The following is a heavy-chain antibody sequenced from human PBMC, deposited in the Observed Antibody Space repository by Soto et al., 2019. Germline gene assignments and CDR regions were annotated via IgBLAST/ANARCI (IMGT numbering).Heavy chain of an antibody. CDR3: ARGPVSGYYYSSGYYSFDY. Sequence: QVQLVQSGAEVKEPGSSVKVSCKASGGTFSSYAISWVRQAPGQGLEWMGGIIPIFGTANYAQKFQGRVTITADESTSTAYMELRSLRSEDTAVYYWARGPVSGYYYSSGYYSFDYWGQGTLVTVSS. J-gene: IGHJ4*02. D-gene: IGHD3-22*01. CDR2: IIPIFGTA. V-gene: IGHV1-69*01. CDR1: GGTFSSYA.